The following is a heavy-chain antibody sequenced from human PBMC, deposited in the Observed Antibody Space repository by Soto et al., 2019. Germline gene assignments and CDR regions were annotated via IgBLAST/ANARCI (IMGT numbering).Heavy chain of an antibody. CDR2: IYHHGTS. D-gene: IGHD1-26*01. CDR1: VGSISSAGYY. J-gene: IGHJ4*01. Sequence: SETRSRTSTVPVGSISSAGYYWSCIRQHPAKGVECIAYIYHHGTSYYNPSLNSRLTISRHTSKTHFSLKLTSVNAADTAVYFCASDYGAMGVANWGHAPMVSVSS. CDR3: ASDYGAMGVAN. V-gene: IGHV4-31*03.